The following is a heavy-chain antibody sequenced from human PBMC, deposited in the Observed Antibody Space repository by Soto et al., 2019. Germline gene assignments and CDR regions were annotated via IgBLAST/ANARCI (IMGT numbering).Heavy chain of an antibody. CDR1: GGTFSSYA. CDR3: ARGTRAVAGTDYGMDV. CDR2: IIPIFGTA. J-gene: IGHJ6*02. Sequence: QVQLVQSGAEVKKPGSSVKVSCKASGGTFSSYAISCVRQSPGKGLEWMGGIIPIFGTANYAQKFQGRVTITADKSTSTAYMELSSLRSEDTAVYYCARGTRAVAGTDYGMDVWGQGTTVTVSS. D-gene: IGHD6-19*01. V-gene: IGHV1-69*06.